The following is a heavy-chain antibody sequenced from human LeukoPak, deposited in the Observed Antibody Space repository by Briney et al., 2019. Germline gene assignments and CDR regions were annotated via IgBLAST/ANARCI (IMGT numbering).Heavy chain of an antibody. J-gene: IGHJ4*02. CDR1: GFTFSSYG. D-gene: IGHD6-13*01. CDR2: ISYDGSNK. CDR3: AKDTFISSSWLPNPFDY. V-gene: IGHV3-30*18. Sequence: GRSLRLSCAASGFTFSSYGMHWIRQAPGKGLEWVAVISYDGSNKYYADSVKGRFTISRDNSKNTLYLQMNSLRAEDTAVYYCAKDTFISSSWLPNPFDYWGQGTLVTVSS.